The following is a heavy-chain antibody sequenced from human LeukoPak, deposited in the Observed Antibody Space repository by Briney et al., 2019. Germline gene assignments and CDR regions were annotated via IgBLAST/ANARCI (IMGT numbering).Heavy chain of an antibody. V-gene: IGHV1-8*03. J-gene: IGHJ4*02. Sequence: GASVKVSCKASGYTFTSYGISWVRQAPGQGLEWMGWMNPNSGNTGYAQKFQGRVTITRNTSISTAYMELSSLRSEDTAVYYCARETLDGYFDYWGQGTLVTVSS. CDR2: MNPNSGNT. CDR3: ARETLDGYFDY. CDR1: GYTFTSYG. D-gene: IGHD1-1*01.